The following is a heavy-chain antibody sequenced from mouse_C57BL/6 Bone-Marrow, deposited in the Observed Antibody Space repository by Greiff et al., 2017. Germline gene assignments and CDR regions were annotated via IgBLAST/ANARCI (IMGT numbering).Heavy chain of an antibody. CDR2: ISAGGSYT. CDR3: ARESDLLSCYFDY. J-gene: IGHJ2*01. D-gene: IGHD2-13*01. Sequence: EVKLVESGGGLVKPGGSLKLSCAASGFTFSSYAMSWVRQTPEKRLEWVATISAGGSYTYYLDNVKGRFTISRDNAKNNLYLQMRNLKSEDTAMYYCARESDLLSCYFDYWGQGTTLTVSS. CDR1: GFTFSSYA. V-gene: IGHV5-4*01.